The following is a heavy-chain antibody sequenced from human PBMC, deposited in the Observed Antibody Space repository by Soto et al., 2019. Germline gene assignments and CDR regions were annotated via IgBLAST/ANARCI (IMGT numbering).Heavy chain of an antibody. J-gene: IGHJ4*02. CDR1: GFSFPSSGVG. V-gene: IGHV2-5*02. D-gene: IGHD4-17*01. CDR3: AHSTTGNYGDFLDY. CDR2: IYWDDDK. Sequence: QITLKESSPTLVKPTQTLTLTCTFSGFSFPSSGVGVGWIRQPPGKALEWLALIYWDDDKRYSPSLKSRLTINKDNSKNQVVLTLTNMDPVDTATYYCAHSTTGNYGDFLDYWGQGTRVTVSS.